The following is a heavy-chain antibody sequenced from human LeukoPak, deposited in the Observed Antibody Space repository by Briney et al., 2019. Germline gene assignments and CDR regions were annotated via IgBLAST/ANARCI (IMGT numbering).Heavy chain of an antibody. V-gene: IGHV4-38-2*01. CDR2: IYHSGST. D-gene: IGHD3-3*01. CDR1: GYSISSGYY. Sequence: SETLSLTCAVSGYSISSGYYWGWIRQPPGKGLEWIGSIYHSGSTYYNPSLKSRVTISVDTSKNQFSLKLSSVTAADTAVYYCARGNDYYDFWSGYPPYFDYCGQGTLVTVSS. J-gene: IGHJ4*02. CDR3: ARGNDYYDFWSGYPPYFDY.